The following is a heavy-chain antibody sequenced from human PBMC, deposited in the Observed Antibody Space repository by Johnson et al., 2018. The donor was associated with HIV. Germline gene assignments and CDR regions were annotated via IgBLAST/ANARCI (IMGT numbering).Heavy chain of an antibody. D-gene: IGHD1-26*01. J-gene: IGHJ3*01. Sequence: QVQLVESGGGVVQPGGSLRLSCAASGFTFSSYGMHWVRQAPGKGLEWLAFIRYDGSNTDYVDSVKGRFTSSRDNSKNTLYLQMNSLRTEDTAVYYCATVGLGVGANHLWGQGTMVTVSS. CDR2: IRYDGSNT. V-gene: IGHV3-30*02. CDR3: ATVGLGVGANHL. CDR1: GFTFSSYG.